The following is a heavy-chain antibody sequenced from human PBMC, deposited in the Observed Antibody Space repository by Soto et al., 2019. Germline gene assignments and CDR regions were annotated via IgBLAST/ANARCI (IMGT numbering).Heavy chain of an antibody. V-gene: IGHV4-38-2*01. CDR3: ASVPWELLSGYYYGMDV. J-gene: IGHJ6*02. CDR1: GYSISSGYY. CDR2: IYHSGST. D-gene: IGHD1-26*01. Sequence: SETLSLTCAVSGYSISSGYYWGWIRQPPGKGLEWIGSIYHSGSTYYNPSLKSRVTISVDTSKNQFSLKLSSVTAADTAVYYCASVPWELLSGYYYGMDVWGQGTTVTVS.